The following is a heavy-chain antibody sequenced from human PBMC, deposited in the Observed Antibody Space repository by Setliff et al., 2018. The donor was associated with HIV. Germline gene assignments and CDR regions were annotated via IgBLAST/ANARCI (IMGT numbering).Heavy chain of an antibody. CDR3: ARGNYDTSDYYTNFYYYYMDV. V-gene: IGHV4-59*01. J-gene: IGHJ6*03. D-gene: IGHD3-22*01. CDR2: ISYSGST. Sequence: SETLSLTCTVSGGSISSYYWSWIRQPPGKGLEWIGYISYSGSTSYSPSLRGRVTMSVDPSKNQFSLKLNSVTAADTAIYYCARGNYDTSDYYTNFYYYYMDVWGKGTAVTVSS. CDR1: GGSISSYY.